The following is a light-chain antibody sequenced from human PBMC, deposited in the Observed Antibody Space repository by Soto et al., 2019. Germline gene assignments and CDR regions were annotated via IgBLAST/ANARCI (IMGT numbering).Light chain of an antibody. J-gene: IGLJ1*01. CDR3: CSYADKYTYV. CDR1: NSDVGDYDY. V-gene: IGLV2-11*01. CDR2: DVT. Sequence: QSVLTQPRSVSGSPGQSVTIFCTGTNSDVGDYDYVSWYQHHAGKAPKLLVYDVTKRPSGVPDRFSGSKSGNTASLTISGLQADDEADYYCCSYADKYTYVFGTGTKVTAL.